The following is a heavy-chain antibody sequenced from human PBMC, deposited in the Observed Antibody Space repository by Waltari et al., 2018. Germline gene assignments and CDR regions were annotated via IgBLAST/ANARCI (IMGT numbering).Heavy chain of an antibody. Sequence: QFQLVESGGGVVQPGTSLRLSCAASGFTFSNCGMHWVRQPPGPGLEWVAVISNDGRDKHYADSVKSRFIVSRDNSKNTLYLQINSLRADDTAVYYCVKYSGFDYFFDYWGQGTLVTVSS. V-gene: IGHV3-30*18. CDR1: GFTFSNCG. CDR3: VKYSGFDYFFDY. CDR2: ISNDGRDK. D-gene: IGHD5-12*01. J-gene: IGHJ4*02.